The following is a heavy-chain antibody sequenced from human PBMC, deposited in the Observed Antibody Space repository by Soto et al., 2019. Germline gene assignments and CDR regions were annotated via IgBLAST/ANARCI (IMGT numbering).Heavy chain of an antibody. V-gene: IGHV3-48*01. CDR1: GFTFSSYS. Sequence: PGGSLRLSCAASGFTFSSYSMNWVRQAPGKGLEWVSYISSSSSTIYYADSVKGRITISRDNAKNSLYLQMNSLRAEDTAVYYCARGAYYYDSSGLSYWGQGTLVTVSS. CDR3: ARGAYYYDSSGLSY. J-gene: IGHJ4*02. CDR2: ISSSSSTI. D-gene: IGHD3-22*01.